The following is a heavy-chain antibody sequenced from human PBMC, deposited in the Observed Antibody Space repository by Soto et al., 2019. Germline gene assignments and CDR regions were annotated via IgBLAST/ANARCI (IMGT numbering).Heavy chain of an antibody. CDR3: ARISGSSSPEDY. CDR1: GESFTSSG. Sequence: GASVKVSCEESGESFTSSGRSWVRQAPGQGLEWMGWISAYNGNTNYAQKLQGRVTMTTDTSTSTAYMELRSLRSDDTAVYYCARISGSSSPEDYWGQGTLVTVSS. J-gene: IGHJ4*02. V-gene: IGHV1-18*01. CDR2: ISAYNGNT. D-gene: IGHD6-6*01.